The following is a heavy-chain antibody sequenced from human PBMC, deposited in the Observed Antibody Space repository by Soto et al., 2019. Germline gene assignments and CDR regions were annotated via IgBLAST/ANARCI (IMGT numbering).Heavy chain of an antibody. CDR2: ISYDGSNK. J-gene: IGHJ3*02. CDR3: ARDQDPYDSSGDPAFDI. V-gene: IGHV3-30-3*01. Sequence: QVQLVESGGGVVQPGRSLRLSCAASGFTFSSYAMHWVRQAPGKGLEWVAVISYDGSNKYYADSVKGRFTISRDNSKNTLYLQMNSLRAEDTAVYYCARDQDPYDSSGDPAFDIWGQGTMVTVSS. D-gene: IGHD3-22*01. CDR1: GFTFSSYA.